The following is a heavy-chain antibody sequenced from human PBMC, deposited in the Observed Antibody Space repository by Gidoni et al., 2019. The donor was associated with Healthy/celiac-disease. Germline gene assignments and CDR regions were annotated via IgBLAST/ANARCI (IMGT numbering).Heavy chain of an antibody. CDR2: ISGSGGST. Sequence: EVQLLESGGGLVQPGGSLRLSCAASGFTFSSYAMSWVRQAPGKGLEWVSAISGSGGSTYYADSVKGRFTISRDNSKNTLYLQMNSLRAEDTAVYYCAKEPPDTYSGNYSWFDPWGQGTLVTVSS. V-gene: IGHV3-23*01. J-gene: IGHJ5*02. CDR1: GFTFSSYA. D-gene: IGHD1-26*01. CDR3: AKEPPDTYSGNYSWFDP.